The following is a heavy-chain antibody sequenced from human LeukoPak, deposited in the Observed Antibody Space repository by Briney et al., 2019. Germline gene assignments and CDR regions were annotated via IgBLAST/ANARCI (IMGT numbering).Heavy chain of an antibody. V-gene: IGHV4-59*01. CDR2: IYYSENT. Sequence: SETLSLTCTVSGGSISSYYWSWIRQPPGKGLEYIGYIYYSENTNYNPSLKSRVTISLDTSKNQFSLKLTSVTAADTAVYYCARSYYSVSGSLGYWGQGTLVTVSS. D-gene: IGHD3-10*01. J-gene: IGHJ4*02. CDR1: GGSISSYY. CDR3: ARSYYSVSGSLGY.